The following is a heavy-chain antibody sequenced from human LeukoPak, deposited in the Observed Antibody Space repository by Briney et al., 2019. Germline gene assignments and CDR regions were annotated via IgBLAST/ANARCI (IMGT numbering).Heavy chain of an antibody. CDR1: GFTFSSYA. D-gene: IGHD3-3*01. Sequence: PGGSLRLSCAASGFTFSSYAMSWVRQAPGKGLEWVSAISGSGGSTYYADSVKGRFTISRDNSKNTLYLQMNNLRAEDTAVYYCANLGAKDSPYYDFWSGYLFWGQGTLVTVSS. V-gene: IGHV3-23*01. CDR2: ISGSGGST. CDR3: ANLGAKDSPYYDFWSGYLF. J-gene: IGHJ4*02.